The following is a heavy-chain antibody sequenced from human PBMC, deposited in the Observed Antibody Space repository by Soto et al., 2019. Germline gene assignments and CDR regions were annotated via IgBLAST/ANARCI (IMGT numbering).Heavy chain of an antibody. CDR3: ARDGDTGGISWFDP. CDR1: GGSISSGDYY. CDR2: IYYSGST. V-gene: IGHV4-30-4*01. D-gene: IGHD2-21*02. Sequence: PSETLSLTCTVPGGSISSGDYYWSWIRQPPGKGLEWIGYIYYSGSTYYNPSLKSRVTISVDTSRNQFSLKLSSVTAADTAVYYCARDGDTGGISWFDPRGKGTLGTTSS. J-gene: IGHJ5*02.